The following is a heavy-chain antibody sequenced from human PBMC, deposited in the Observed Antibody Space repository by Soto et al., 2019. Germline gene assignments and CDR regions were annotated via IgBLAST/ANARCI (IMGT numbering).Heavy chain of an antibody. Sequence: SQTLSLTCAISGDSVSSDSVTWNWIRQSPSRGLEWLGRTYYRSKWYSDYALSVKSRVTINADMSKNQVSLQLNSVTPEDSAVYYCVRLIGNSWLDYWGQGTLVTGSS. CDR1: GDSVSSDSVT. J-gene: IGHJ5*01. V-gene: IGHV6-1*01. D-gene: IGHD2-8*01. CDR2: TYYRSKWYS. CDR3: VRLIGNSWLDY.